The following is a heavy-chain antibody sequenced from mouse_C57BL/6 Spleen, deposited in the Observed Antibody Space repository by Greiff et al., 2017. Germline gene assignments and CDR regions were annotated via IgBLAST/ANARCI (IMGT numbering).Heavy chain of an antibody. CDR1: GFSLTSYG. Sequence: VQLVESGPGLVQPSQSLSITCTASGFSLTSYGVHWVRQSPGKGLEWLGVICSGGSTDYNAAFISRLSISKDNSKSQVFFKMNSLQADSTAIYYCARFESNYAMDYWGQGTSVTVSS. V-gene: IGHV2-2*01. CDR2: ICSGGST. CDR3: ARFESNYAMDY. J-gene: IGHJ4*01.